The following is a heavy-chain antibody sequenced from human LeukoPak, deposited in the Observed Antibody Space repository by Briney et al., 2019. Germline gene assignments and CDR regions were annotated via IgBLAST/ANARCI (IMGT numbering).Heavy chain of an antibody. D-gene: IGHD4-17*01. CDR3: AREAYGDYGTDV. Sequence: ASVKLSCNASVGTFSIYAISWVRHPPGQGLEWMGWIRAYSGNTNYAQKPQGRVTMTTDTSTSTAYMELRSLRSDDTAVYYGAREAYGDYGTDVWSKGTTVTISS. V-gene: IGHV1-18*01. J-gene: IGHJ6*04. CDR2: IRAYSGNT. CDR1: VGTFSIYA.